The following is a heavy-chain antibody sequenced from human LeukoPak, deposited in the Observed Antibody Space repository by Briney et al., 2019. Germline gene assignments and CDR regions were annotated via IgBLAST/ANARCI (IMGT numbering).Heavy chain of an antibody. V-gene: IGHV3-30-3*01. CDR1: GFTFSSYA. CDR2: ISYDGSNK. D-gene: IGHD6-19*01. CDR3: ARDAYSRHSSGWSYIFDY. J-gene: IGHJ4*02. Sequence: GGSLRLSCAASGFTFSSYAMHWVRQAPGKGLEWVAGISYDGSNKYYADSVKGRFTISRDNSKNTLYLQMNSLRAEDTAVYYCARDAYSRHSSGWSYIFDYWGQGTLVTVSS.